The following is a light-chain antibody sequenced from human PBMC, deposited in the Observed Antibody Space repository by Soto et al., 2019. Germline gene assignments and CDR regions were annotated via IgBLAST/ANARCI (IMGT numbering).Light chain of an antibody. CDR3: SSYTSSGTRV. CDR2: DVN. J-gene: IGLJ2*01. CDR1: SSDVGGYNY. V-gene: IGLV2-14*01. Sequence: QSALTQPASVSGSPGQSITISCTGTSSDVGGYNYVSWYQKHPDKAPKLMIYDVNNRPSGVSNRFSGSKSGNTASLTISGLQAEDEADYYCSSYTSSGTRVFGGGTQLTVL.